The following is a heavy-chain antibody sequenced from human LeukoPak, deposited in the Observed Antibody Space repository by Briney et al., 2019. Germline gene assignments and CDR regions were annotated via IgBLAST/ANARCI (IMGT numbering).Heavy chain of an antibody. D-gene: IGHD5-18*01. CDR2: IRYDGSNK. CDR1: GFTFSSYG. CDR3: ARPTVDTAMADY. V-gene: IGHV3-30*02. J-gene: IGHJ4*02. Sequence: PGGSLRLSCAASGFTFSSYGMHWVRQAPGKGLEWVAFIRYDGSNKYYADSVKDRFTISRDNSKNTLYLQMNSLRAEDTAVYYCARPTVDTAMADYWGQGTLVTVSS.